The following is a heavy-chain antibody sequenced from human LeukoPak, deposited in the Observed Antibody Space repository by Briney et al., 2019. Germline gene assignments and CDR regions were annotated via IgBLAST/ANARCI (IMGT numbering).Heavy chain of an antibody. CDR2: IKQDGSEK. J-gene: IGHJ6*03. V-gene: IGHV3-7*01. D-gene: IGHD3-3*01. CDR3: ARAMEGYYYYYMDV. Sequence: GGSLRLSCAASGFTFSSYWMSWVRQAPGKGLEWVANIKQDGSEKYYVDSVKGRFTISRDNAKNSLYLQMNSLRAEDMAVYYCARAMEGYYYYYMDVWGKGTTVTISS. CDR1: GFTFSSYW.